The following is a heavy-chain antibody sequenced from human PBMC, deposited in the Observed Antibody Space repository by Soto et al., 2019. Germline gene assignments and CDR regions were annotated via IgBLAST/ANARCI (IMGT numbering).Heavy chain of an antibody. CDR1: GYTFTGYY. J-gene: IGHJ4*01. V-gene: IGHV1-2*02. Sequence: ASVKVSCKASGYTFTGYYMHWVRQAPGQGLEWMGWINPNSGGTNYAQKFQGRVTMTRDTSISTAYMELSRLRSDDTAVYYCATHGVATMVRGAMDFWGQGTLVTVSS. CDR3: ATHGVATMVRGAMDF. D-gene: IGHD3-10*01. CDR2: INPNSGGT.